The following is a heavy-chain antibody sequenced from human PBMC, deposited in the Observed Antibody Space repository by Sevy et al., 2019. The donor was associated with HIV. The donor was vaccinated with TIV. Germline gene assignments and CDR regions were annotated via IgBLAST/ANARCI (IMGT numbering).Heavy chain of an antibody. D-gene: IGHD2-8*01. Sequence: ASVKVSGKASGGTFSTYGISWVRQAPGQGPEWMGGIFPILGTVNYAQKFQGRVTITADESTKTAYMELSSLRSEDTAVYYCARGGGNGGYYFDYWGQETLVTVSS. CDR1: GGTFSTYG. J-gene: IGHJ4*02. V-gene: IGHV1-69*13. CDR3: ARGGGNGGYYFDY. CDR2: IFPILGTV.